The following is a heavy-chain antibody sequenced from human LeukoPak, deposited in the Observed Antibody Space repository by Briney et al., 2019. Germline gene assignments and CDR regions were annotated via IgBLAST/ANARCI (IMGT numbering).Heavy chain of an antibody. CDR2: MYLSGTT. Sequence: SETLSLTCTVSGDSINSLDLWSWVRQPPGKGLEWIGEMYLSGTTHSNPSVKSRVTISIDKSKNQFSLNLSSVTAADTAVYYCAGLVGRYSSGLYYYYFGYWGQGTLVTVSS. CDR1: GDSINSLDL. J-gene: IGHJ4*02. V-gene: IGHV4-4*02. CDR3: AGLVGRYSSGLYYYYFGY. D-gene: IGHD3-22*01.